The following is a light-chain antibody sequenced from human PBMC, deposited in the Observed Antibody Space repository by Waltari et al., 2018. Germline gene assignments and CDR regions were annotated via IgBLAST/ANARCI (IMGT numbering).Light chain of an antibody. CDR3: QKYDFLPAT. CDR1: QGVGKY. J-gene: IGKJ1*01. Sequence: EIVLTQSPGTLSLSPGERATLSCRASQGVGKYLAWYQQRPGQAPRLLLYHASIRATGIPDRFRGSGYGTDFILTISRLEPEDFAVYYCQKYDFLPATFGQGTTVEIK. CDR2: HAS. V-gene: IGKV3-20*01.